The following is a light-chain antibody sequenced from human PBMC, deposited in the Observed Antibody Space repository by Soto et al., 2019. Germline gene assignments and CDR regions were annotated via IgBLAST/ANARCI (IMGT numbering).Light chain of an antibody. Sequence: DIQMTQSPSSLSASVGDRVTVTCRASQSIGRYLNWYQQKPGKAPKLLIYDVSSLQTGVPSRFSGDESGTDFTLTICGLQPEDFATYYCQQSFTAPRTFGQGTKLEIQ. CDR1: QSIGRY. V-gene: IGKV1-39*01. CDR2: DVS. CDR3: QQSFTAPRT. J-gene: IGKJ2*01.